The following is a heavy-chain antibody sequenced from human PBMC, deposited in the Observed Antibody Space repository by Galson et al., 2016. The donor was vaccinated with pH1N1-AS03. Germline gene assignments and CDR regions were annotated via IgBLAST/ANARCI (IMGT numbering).Heavy chain of an antibody. D-gene: IGHD3-16*01. Sequence: SLRLSCAASGFKFSRYGMHWVRQGPGKGLQWVGVISHDGKNKEYGDSVKGRFTISRDNSGSTMYLDMSSLRDDDTAVYYCARDKRGEWQLPLYSFDHWGQGTLVTVSP. CDR3: ARDKRGEWQLPLYSFDH. V-gene: IGHV3-33*05. J-gene: IGHJ4*02. CDR1: GFKFSRYG. CDR2: ISHDGKNK.